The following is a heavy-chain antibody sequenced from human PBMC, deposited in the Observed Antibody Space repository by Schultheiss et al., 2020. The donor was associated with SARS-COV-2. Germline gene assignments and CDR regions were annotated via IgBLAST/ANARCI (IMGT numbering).Heavy chain of an antibody. J-gene: IGHJ4*02. CDR1: GFSLSTSGMC. D-gene: IGHD1-26*01. Sequence: SGPTLVKPTQTLTLTCTFSGFSLSTSGMCVSWIRQPPGKALEWLARIDWDDDKYYSTSLKTRLTISKDTSKNQVVLTMTNMDPVDTATYYCAHLRTEGGWVATIDYWGQGTLVTVSS. CDR3: AHLRTEGGWVATIDY. V-gene: IGHV2-70*12. CDR2: IDWDDDK.